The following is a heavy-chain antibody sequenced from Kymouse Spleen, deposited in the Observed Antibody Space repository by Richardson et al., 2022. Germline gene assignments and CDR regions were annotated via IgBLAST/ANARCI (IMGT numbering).Heavy chain of an antibody. CDR1: GFTFDDYA. CDR2: ISWNSGSI. V-gene: IGHV3-9*01. Sequence: EVQLVESGGGLVQPGRSLRLSCAASGFTFDDYAMHWVRQAPGKGLEWVSGISWNSGSIGYADSVKGRFTISRDNAKNSLYLQMNSLRAEDTALYYCAKVGSSGWEYFQHWGQGTLVTVSS. CDR3: AKVGSSGWEYFQH. J-gene: IGHJ1*01. D-gene: IGHD6-19*01.